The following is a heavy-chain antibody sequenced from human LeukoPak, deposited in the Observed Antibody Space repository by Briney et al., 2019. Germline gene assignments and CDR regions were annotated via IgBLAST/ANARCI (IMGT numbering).Heavy chain of an antibody. CDR1: GESSSNYY. Sequence: SETLSLTCAVYGESSSNYYWSWIRQTPGQGLEWIGQIHQSGHTVYNPSLESPVTISIDTSKQQFSLNLISVTAADTAVYFCARHGGFFQDYWGQGTLVTVSS. CDR2: IHQSGHT. V-gene: IGHV4-34*01. CDR3: ARHGGFFQDY. D-gene: IGHD3-16*01. J-gene: IGHJ4*02.